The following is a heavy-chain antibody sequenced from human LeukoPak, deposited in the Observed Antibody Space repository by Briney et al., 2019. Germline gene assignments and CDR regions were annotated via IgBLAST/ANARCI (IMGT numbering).Heavy chain of an antibody. CDR3: ARHGPQDYYDSSGPLGEFDY. V-gene: IGHV4-59*08. CDR2: IYYSGST. CDR1: GGSISSYY. D-gene: IGHD3-22*01. J-gene: IGHJ4*02. Sequence: PSETLSLTCTVSGGSISSYYWSWIRQPPGKGLEWIGYIYYSGSTNYNPSLKSRVTISVDTSKNQFSLKLSSVTAADTAVYYCARHGPQDYYDSSGPLGEFDYWGQGTLVTVSS.